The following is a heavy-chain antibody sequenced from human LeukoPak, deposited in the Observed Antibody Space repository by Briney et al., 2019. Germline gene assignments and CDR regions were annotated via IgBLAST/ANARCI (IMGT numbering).Heavy chain of an antibody. V-gene: IGHV4-39*01. D-gene: IGHD4-17*01. CDR2: IYYSGST. CDR1: GGSISSSSYY. J-gene: IGHJ4*02. CDR3: ARLSRKDYGDYSDY. Sequence: PSETLSPTCTVSGGSISSSSYYWGWIRQPPGKGLEWIGSIYYSGSTYYNPSLKSRVTISVDTSKNQFSLKLSSVTAADTAVYYCARLSRKDYGDYSDYWGQGTLVTVSS.